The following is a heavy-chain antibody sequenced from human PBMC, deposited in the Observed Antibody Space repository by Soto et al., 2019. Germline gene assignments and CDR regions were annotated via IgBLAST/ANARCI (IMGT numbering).Heavy chain of an antibody. V-gene: IGHV3-74*01. CDR1: GFTFSSNW. CDR3: ARGGVVGAGQYYLDDS. J-gene: IGHJ4*02. D-gene: IGHD2-8*02. CDR2: MNPAGSTR. Sequence: DVQLVESGGDLVQPGGSLRLSCEASGFTFSSNWMHWVRQGPGKGLVWVSRMNPAGSTRGYGDSVKGRFTISRDNARNTVFLQMGSLRAYDTAVYYCARGGVVGAGQYYLDDSWGQGTLVTASS.